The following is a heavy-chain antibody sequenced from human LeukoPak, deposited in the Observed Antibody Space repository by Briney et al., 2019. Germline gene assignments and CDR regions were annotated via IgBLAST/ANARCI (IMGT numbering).Heavy chain of an antibody. J-gene: IGHJ4*02. V-gene: IGHV4-59*08. Sequence: SETLSLTCTVSGGSISSYYWSWIRQPPGKGLEWIGYIYYSGSTNYNPSLKSRVTISVDTSKNQFSLKLSSVTAADTAVSYCARQSRGAFWYFDYWGQGTLVTVSS. D-gene: IGHD4/OR15-4a*01. CDR3: ARQSRGAFWYFDY. CDR1: GGSISSYY. CDR2: IYYSGST.